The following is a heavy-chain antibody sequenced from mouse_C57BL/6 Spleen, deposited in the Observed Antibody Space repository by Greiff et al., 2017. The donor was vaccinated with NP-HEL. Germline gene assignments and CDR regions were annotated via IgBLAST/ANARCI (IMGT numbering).Heavy chain of an antibody. CDR1: GYTFTSYD. J-gene: IGHJ2*01. Sequence: VMLVESGPELVKPGASVKLSCKASGYTFTSYDINWVKQRPGQGLEWIGWIYPRDGSTKYNEKFKGKATLTVDTSSSTAYMELHSLTSEDSAVYFCARKRGFSNYDFDYWGQGTTLTVSS. CDR2: IYPRDGST. V-gene: IGHV1-85*01. D-gene: IGHD2-5*01. CDR3: ARKRGFSNYDFDY.